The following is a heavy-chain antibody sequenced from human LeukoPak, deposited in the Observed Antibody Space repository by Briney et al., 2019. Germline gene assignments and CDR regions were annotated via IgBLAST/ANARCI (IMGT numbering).Heavy chain of an antibody. D-gene: IGHD4-17*01. J-gene: IGHJ4*02. CDR1: GFTLSTVGVG. CDR2: IYWNDDK. CDR3: AHRRDYGDSSH. Sequence: SGPTLVNPTQTLTLTCTFSGFTLSTVGVGVDWVRQPPGEALEWLALIYWNDDKRYSPSLKSRLTITKDTSKNQVVLTMTNMDPVDTATYYCAHRRDYGDSSHWGQGTLVTVSS. V-gene: IGHV2-5*01.